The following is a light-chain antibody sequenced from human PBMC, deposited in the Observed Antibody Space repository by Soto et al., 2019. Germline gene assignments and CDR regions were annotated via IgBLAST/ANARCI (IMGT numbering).Light chain of an antibody. CDR1: QSLVHSDGIAY. Sequence: DVVMTQSPLSLPVTLGQPASISCRSNQSLVHSDGIAYFSWFQQRPGRSXRRXIYKVSNRDSGVPARFSGSGSGTDFELKISRVEAEDVGLYYCMQGSHWPPITFGQGTRLRL. CDR3: MQGSHWPPIT. CDR2: KVS. J-gene: IGKJ5*01. V-gene: IGKV2-30*02.